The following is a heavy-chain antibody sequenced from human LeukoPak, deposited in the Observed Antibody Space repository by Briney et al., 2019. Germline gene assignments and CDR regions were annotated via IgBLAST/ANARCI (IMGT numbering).Heavy chain of an antibody. J-gene: IGHJ3*02. CDR1: GYSISSGYY. D-gene: IGHD1-26*01. CDR2: IYHSGST. V-gene: IGHV4-38-2*01. Sequence: SETLSLTCAVSGYSISSGYYWGWIRQPPGKGLEWIGSIYHSGSTYYNPSHKSRVTISVDTSKNQFSLKLSSVTAADTAVYYCARSRWELLAFDIWGQGTMVTVSS. CDR3: ARSRWELLAFDI.